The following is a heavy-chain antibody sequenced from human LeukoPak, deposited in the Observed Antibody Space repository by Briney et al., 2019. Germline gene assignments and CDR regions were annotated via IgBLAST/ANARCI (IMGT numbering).Heavy chain of an antibody. D-gene: IGHD1-26*01. CDR3: AKYGPQDSGSSHFDY. J-gene: IGHJ4*02. CDR1: GFTFSNTA. Sequence: GGSLRLSCAGSGFTFSNTAMSWVRQAPGKGLEWVSAISASGDGTFYADSVKGRFTTSRDNSKNTLFLQMNSLRAEDTAIYYCAKYGPQDSGSSHFDYWGQGALVTVSS. V-gene: IGHV3-23*01. CDR2: ISASGDGT.